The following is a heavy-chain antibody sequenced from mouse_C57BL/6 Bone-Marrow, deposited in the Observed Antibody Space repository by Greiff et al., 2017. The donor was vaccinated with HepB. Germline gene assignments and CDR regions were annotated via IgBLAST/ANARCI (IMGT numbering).Heavy chain of an antibody. CDR2: IYPGSGST. J-gene: IGHJ3*01. CDR1: GYTFTSYW. CDR3: ARRDYYGSSYWFAY. V-gene: IGHV1-55*01. D-gene: IGHD1-1*01. Sequence: QVQLQQPGAELVKPGASVKMSCKASGYTFTSYWITWVKQRPGQGLEWIGDIYPGSGSTNYNEKFKSKATLTVDTSSSTAYMQLSSLTSEESAVYYCARRDYYGSSYWFAYWGQGTLVTVSA.